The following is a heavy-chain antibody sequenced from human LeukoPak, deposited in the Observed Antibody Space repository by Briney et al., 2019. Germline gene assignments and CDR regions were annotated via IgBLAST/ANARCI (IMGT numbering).Heavy chain of an antibody. Sequence: GASVKVSCKASGYTFTGYYMHWVRQAPGQGLEWMGWINPNSGGTNYAQKFQGRVTMTRDTSISTACMELSRLRSDDTAVYYCARDTYSSGWYGDYWGQGTLVTVSS. CDR2: INPNSGGT. V-gene: IGHV1-2*02. CDR1: GYTFTGYY. J-gene: IGHJ4*02. CDR3: ARDTYSSGWYGDY. D-gene: IGHD6-19*01.